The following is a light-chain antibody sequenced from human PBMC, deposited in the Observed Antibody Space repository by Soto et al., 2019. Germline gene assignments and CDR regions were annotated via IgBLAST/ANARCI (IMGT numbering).Light chain of an antibody. V-gene: IGKV1-5*03. CDR1: QSISSW. CDR3: QQYNSYEAWT. J-gene: IGKJ1*01. CDR2: KAS. Sequence: DIQMTQSPSTLSASVGDRVTITCRASQSISSWLAWYQQKPGKAPKLLIYKASSLESGVPSRFSGSGSGTEFTLNISSLQPDDFATYYCQQYNSYEAWTFGQGTKVEIK.